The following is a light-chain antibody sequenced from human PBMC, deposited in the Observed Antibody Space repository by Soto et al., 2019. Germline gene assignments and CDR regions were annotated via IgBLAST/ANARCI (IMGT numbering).Light chain of an antibody. V-gene: IGLV3-1*01. CDR1: KLGDKY. J-gene: IGLJ2*01. CDR3: QAWDSSTACVV. Sequence: SYELTQPPSVSVSPGQTASITCSGDKLGDKYARWYQQKPGQSPVLVIYQDSKRPSGIPERFSGSSSGNTASLTISGTQAMDEADYYCQAWDSSTACVVFGGGTKLTVL. CDR2: QDS.